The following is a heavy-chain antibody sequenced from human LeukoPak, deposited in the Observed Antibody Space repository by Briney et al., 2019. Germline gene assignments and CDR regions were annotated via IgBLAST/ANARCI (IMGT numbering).Heavy chain of an antibody. J-gene: IGHJ5*02. V-gene: IGHV4-34*01. D-gene: IGHD3-22*01. CDR3: ARRVVVTRGYNWFDP. Sequence: SETLSLTCAVYGGSFSGYYWSWIRQPPGKGLEWIGEINHSGSTNYNPSLKSRVTLSVDTSKNQFSLKLSTVTAADTAVYYCARRVVVTRGYNWFDPWGQGTLVTVSS. CDR2: INHSGST. CDR1: GGSFSGYY.